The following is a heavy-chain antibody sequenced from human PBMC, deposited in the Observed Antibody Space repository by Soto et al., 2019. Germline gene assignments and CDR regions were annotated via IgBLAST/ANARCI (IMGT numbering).Heavy chain of an antibody. CDR2: INAGNGNT. D-gene: IGHD3-9*01. J-gene: IGHJ5*02. V-gene: IGHV1-3*01. Sequence: QVQLVQSGAEVKKPGASVKVSCKASGYTFTRYAIHWVRQAPGQRLEWMGWINAGNGNTKYSQKFQGRVTITRDTSASTAYMELSSLRSEDTAVYYCARGDYDILTGYSLNWFDPWGQGTLVTVSS. CDR3: ARGDYDILTGYSLNWFDP. CDR1: GYTFTRYA.